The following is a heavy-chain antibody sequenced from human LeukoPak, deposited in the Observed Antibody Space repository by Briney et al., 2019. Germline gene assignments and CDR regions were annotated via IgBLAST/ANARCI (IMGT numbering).Heavy chain of an antibody. J-gene: IGHJ3*02. CDR1: GGSISTNY. CDR3: ATGTGTTYLDAFDI. V-gene: IGHV4-4*07. CDR2: IFASGST. D-gene: IGHD1-1*01. Sequence: SETLSLTCTVSGGSISTNYWSWIRQPAGKGLEWIGRIFASGSTNYNPSLKSRVTMSVDTSKNQFSLKLSSVTAADTAVYYCATGTGTTYLDAFDIWGQGTMVTVSS.